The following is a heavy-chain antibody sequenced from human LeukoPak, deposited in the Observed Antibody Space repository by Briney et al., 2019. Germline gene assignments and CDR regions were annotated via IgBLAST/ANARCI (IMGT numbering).Heavy chain of an antibody. D-gene: IGHD6-6*01. Sequence: SETLSLTCTVSGGSISSYYWSWIRQPPGQGLKWIGCIYYRGSTNYNPSLKSRVTISVDTSKNQFSLKLSSVTAADTAAYYCARGAIARLPTFDYWGQGTLVTVSS. V-gene: IGHV4-59*01. CDR3: ARGAIARLPTFDY. CDR1: GGSISSYY. J-gene: IGHJ4*02. CDR2: IYYRGST.